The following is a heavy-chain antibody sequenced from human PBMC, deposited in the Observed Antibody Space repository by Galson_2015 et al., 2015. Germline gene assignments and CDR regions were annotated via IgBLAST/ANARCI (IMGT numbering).Heavy chain of an antibody. V-gene: IGHV6-1*01. D-gene: IGHD1-26*01. CDR2: TYYRSKWDI. J-gene: IGHJ4*02. Sequence: CAISGDSVSSHSVIWHWIRQSPSRGLEWLGRTYYRSKWDIDYAASVNSRITITPDTSKHQFSLQLNSVTPEDTAVYYCVKATAGTYVIFQYWGQGTLVTVSS. CDR1: GDSVSSHSVI. CDR3: VKATAGTYVIFQY.